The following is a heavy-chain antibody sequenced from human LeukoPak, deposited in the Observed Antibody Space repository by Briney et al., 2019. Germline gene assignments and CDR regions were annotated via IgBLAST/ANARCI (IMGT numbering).Heavy chain of an antibody. V-gene: IGHV4-34*01. Sequence: SETLSLTCAVYGGSFSGYYWSWIRQPPGQGLGWIGEINHSGSTNYNPSLKSRVTISVDTSKNQFSLKLSSVTAADTAVYYCARAPNSGSYHDYWGQGTLVTVSS. CDR1: GGSFSGYY. D-gene: IGHD1-26*01. CDR3: ARAPNSGSYHDY. J-gene: IGHJ4*02. CDR2: INHSGST.